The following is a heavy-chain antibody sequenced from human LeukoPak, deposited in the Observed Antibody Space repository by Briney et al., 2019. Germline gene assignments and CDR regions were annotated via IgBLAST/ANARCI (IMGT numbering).Heavy chain of an antibody. CDR1: GFTFSSYE. V-gene: IGHV3-48*03. J-gene: IGHJ3*02. D-gene: IGHD3-22*01. Sequence: GGSLRLSCAASGFTFSSYEMNWVRQAPGKGLEWVSYISSSGSTIYYADSVKGRFTISRDNAKNSLYLQMNSLRAEDTAVYYCARGMVYYDSSDYYGAFDIWGQGTMVTVSS. CDR3: ARGMVYYDSSDYYGAFDI. CDR2: ISSSGSTI.